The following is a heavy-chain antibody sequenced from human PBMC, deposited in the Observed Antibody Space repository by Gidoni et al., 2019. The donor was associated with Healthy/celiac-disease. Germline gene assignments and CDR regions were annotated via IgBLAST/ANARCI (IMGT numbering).Heavy chain of an antibody. J-gene: IGHJ6*03. Sequence: SSYGMHWVRQAPGKGLEWVAVIWYDGSNKYYADSVKGRFTISRDNSKNTLYLQMNSLRAEDTAVYYCARDPRDIVVVPAAQDYYYYYYMDVWGKGTTVTVSS. CDR3: ARDPRDIVVVPAAQDYYYYYYMDV. D-gene: IGHD2-2*01. CDR1: SSYG. V-gene: IGHV3-33*01. CDR2: IWYDGSNK.